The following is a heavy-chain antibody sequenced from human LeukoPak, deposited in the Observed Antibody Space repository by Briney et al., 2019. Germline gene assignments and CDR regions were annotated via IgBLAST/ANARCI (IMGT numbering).Heavy chain of an antibody. Sequence: SETLSLTCTVSGGSISSYYWSWIRQPPGKGLEWIGYIYYSGSTNYNPSLTSRVTISVDTSKNQFSLKLNSVTAADTAVYYCARSLAFDIWGQGTTVTVSS. CDR1: GGSISSYY. J-gene: IGHJ3*02. CDR2: IYYSGST. CDR3: ARSLAFDI. V-gene: IGHV4-59*08.